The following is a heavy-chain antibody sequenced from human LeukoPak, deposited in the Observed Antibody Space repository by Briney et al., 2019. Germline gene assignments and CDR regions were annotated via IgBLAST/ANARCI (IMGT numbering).Heavy chain of an antibody. J-gene: IGHJ3*02. CDR1: GFTFSTYG. CDR2: ISSDGSLK. V-gene: IGHV3-30*18. D-gene: IGHD5-12*01. CDR3: AKEIHDYSGYDI. Sequence: RRSLTLSCAASGFTFSTYGMHSVRQAPGKGLEWVAVISSDGSLKYYADSVKGRFTISRDNSKNTLFLQMNSLRAEDTAIYHCAKEIHDYSGYDIWGQGTMVTVSS.